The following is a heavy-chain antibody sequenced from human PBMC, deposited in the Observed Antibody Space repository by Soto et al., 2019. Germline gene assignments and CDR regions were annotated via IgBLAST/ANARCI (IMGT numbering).Heavy chain of an antibody. Sequence: QVQLVESGGGVVQPGRSLRLSCAASGFTFSSYGMHWVRQAPGKGLEWVAVIWYDGSNKYYADSVKGRFTISRDNSKHTLYLQMNSLRAEDTAVYYCARDPGAGYYFDYWGQGTLVTVSS. D-gene: IGHD1-26*01. V-gene: IGHV3-33*01. J-gene: IGHJ4*02. CDR2: IWYDGSNK. CDR3: ARDPGAGYYFDY. CDR1: GFTFSSYG.